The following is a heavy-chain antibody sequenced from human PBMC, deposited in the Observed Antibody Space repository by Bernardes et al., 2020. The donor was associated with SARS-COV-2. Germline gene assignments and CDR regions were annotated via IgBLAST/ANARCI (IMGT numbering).Heavy chain of an antibody. CDR2: IWYDGSNK. CDR3: AREGDYYDSTQDYYGMDV. CDR1: GFTFSSYG. D-gene: IGHD3-22*01. J-gene: IGHJ6*02. V-gene: IGHV3-33*01. Sequence: GGSLRLSCAASGFTFSSYGMHWVRQAPGKGLEWVAVIWYDGSNKYYADSVKGRFTISRDNSKNTLYLQMNSLRAEDTAVYYCAREGDYYDSTQDYYGMDVWGQGTTVTVSS.